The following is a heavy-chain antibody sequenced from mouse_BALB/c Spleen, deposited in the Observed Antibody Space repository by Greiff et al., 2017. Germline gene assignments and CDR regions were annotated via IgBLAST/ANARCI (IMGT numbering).Heavy chain of an antibody. J-gene: IGHJ2*01. CDR3: ARGGFITTVVADY. CDR2: INPYNDGT. V-gene: IGHV1-14*01. D-gene: IGHD1-1*01. CDR1: GYTFTSYV. Sequence: EVQGVESGPELVKPGASVKMSCKASGYTFTSYVMHWVKQKPGQGLEWIGYINPYNDGTKYNEKFKGKATLTSDKSSSTAYMELSSLTSEDSAVYYCARGGFITTVVADYWGQGTTLTVSS.